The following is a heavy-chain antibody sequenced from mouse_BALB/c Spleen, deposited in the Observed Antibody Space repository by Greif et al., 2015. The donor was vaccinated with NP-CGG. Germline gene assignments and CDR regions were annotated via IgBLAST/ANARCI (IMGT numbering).Heavy chain of an antibody. D-gene: IGHD4-1*01. V-gene: IGHV2-5-1*01. CDR3: AKGETGTGFAY. CDR2: IWRGGST. Sequence: QVQLQQSGPSLVQPSQSLSITCTVSVFSLTSYGVHWVRQSPGKGLEWLGVIWRGGSTGYNAAFMSRLSITKDNSKSQVFFKMNSLQADDTAIYYCAKGETGTGFAYWGQGTLVTVSA. CDR1: VFSLTSYG. J-gene: IGHJ3*01.